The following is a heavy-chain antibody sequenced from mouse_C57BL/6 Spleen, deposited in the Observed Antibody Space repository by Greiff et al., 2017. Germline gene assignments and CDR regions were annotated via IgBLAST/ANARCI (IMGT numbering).Heavy chain of an antibody. CDR3: TRSTDYDRYFDV. Sequence: VQLQQSGAELVRPGASVTLSCKASGYTFTDYEMHWVKQTPVHGLEWIGAIDPETGGTAYNQKFKGKAILTADKSSSTAYMELRSLTSEDSAVYYCTRSTDYDRYFDVWGTGTTVTVSS. CDR1: GYTFTDYE. CDR2: IDPETGGT. J-gene: IGHJ1*03. V-gene: IGHV1-15*01. D-gene: IGHD2-4*01.